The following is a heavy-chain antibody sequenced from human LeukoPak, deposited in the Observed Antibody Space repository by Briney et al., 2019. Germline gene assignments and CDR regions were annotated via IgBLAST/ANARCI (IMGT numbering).Heavy chain of an antibody. CDR3: ARGHSGSYFTYYYYYMDV. CDR1: GYTFTSYG. J-gene: IGHJ6*03. Sequence: ASVKASCKASGYTFTSYGISWVRQAPGQGLEWMGWISAYNGNTNYAQKLQGRVTMTTDTSTSTAYMELRSLRSDDTAVYYCARGHSGSYFTYYYYYMDVWGKGTTVTVSS. CDR2: ISAYNGNT. V-gene: IGHV1-18*01. D-gene: IGHD1-26*01.